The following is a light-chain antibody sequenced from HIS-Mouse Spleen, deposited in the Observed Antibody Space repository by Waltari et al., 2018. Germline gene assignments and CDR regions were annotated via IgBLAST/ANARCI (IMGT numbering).Light chain of an antibody. CDR1: SSNIGAGYD. CDR3: QSYDSSLSGWV. J-gene: IGLJ3*02. V-gene: IGLV1-40*01. CDR2: GNG. Sequence: QSVLTQPPSVSGAPGQRVTISCTGSSSNIGAGYDVHWYQQLPATAPNLLIYGNGSRPSGVPDRFSGSKSGTSASLAITGLQAEDEADYYCQSYDSSLSGWVFGGGTKLTVL.